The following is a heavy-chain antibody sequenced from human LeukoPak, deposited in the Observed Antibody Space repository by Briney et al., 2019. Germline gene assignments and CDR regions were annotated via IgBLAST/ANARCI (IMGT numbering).Heavy chain of an antibody. Sequence: GGSLRLSCAASGFTFDGYGMSWVRQAPGKGLEWVSGINWNGGSTGYADSVKGRFTISRDNAKNSLYLQMNSLRAEDTALYYCARRDIVVVPASILGAFDIWGQGTMVTVSS. CDR3: ARRDIVVVPASILGAFDI. D-gene: IGHD2-2*02. CDR1: GFTFDGYG. J-gene: IGHJ3*02. CDR2: INWNGGST. V-gene: IGHV3-20*04.